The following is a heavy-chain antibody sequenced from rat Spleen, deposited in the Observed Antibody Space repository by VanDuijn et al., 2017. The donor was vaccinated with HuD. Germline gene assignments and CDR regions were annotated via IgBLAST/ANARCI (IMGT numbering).Heavy chain of an antibody. CDR1: GFNFNDYW. V-gene: IGHV5-31*01. D-gene: IGHD4-2*01. Sequence: EVKLVESGGGLVQPGRSLKLSCAASGFNFNDYWMGWVRQAPGKGLEWIASITTTGGSTYYSGSVKGRFTISRDNAKSTLYLQMDSLRSEDTATYYCARARSDWSPDYWGQGVMVTVSS. CDR2: ITTTGGST. CDR3: ARARSDWSPDY. J-gene: IGHJ2*01.